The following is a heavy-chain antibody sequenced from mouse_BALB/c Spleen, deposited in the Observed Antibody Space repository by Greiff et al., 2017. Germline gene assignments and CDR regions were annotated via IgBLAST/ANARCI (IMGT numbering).Heavy chain of an antibody. CDR2: IRNKANGYTT. V-gene: IGHV7-3*02. D-gene: IGHD1-1*01. CDR3: ARESLIYYYGSSYGRVRYFDV. CDR1: GFTFTDYY. Sequence: EVHLVESGGGLVQPGGSLRLSCATSGFTFTDYYMSWVRQPPGKALEWLGFIRNKANGYTTEYSASVKGRFTISRDNSQSILYLQMNTLRAEDRATYNCARESLIYYYGSSYGRVRYFDVWGEGTTVTVSS. J-gene: IGHJ1*01.